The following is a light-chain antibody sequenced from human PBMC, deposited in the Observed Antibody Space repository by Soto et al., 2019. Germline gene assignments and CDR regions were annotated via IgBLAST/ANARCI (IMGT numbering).Light chain of an antibody. CDR2: ATS. Sequence: EIVLTQSPGALSLSPGERAILSCRASQSLSSNYLAWYQQKPGQAPRLLIYATSSRATGIPDRFSVSGSGTDCTLTISRLEPEDSAVYYCQQFGYFGGGTKVEIK. J-gene: IGKJ4*01. CDR1: QSLSSNY. V-gene: IGKV3-20*01. CDR3: QQFGY.